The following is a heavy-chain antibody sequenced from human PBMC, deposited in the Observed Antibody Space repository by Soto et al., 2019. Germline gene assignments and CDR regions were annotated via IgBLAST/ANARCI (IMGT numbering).Heavy chain of an antibody. CDR2: IYVSGGST. CDR3: AKVATLGYYCYGMDV. D-gene: IGHD3-16*01. CDR1: GFTFSSAA. V-gene: IGHV3-23*01. J-gene: IGHJ6*02. Sequence: AGSLTLSCAASGFTFSSAAMSWVRQAPGKGLDWVSVIYVSGGSTYYADPAKSRCTISRDNSKNTLYLQMNSLRADDTAVYYCAKVATLGYYCYGMDVWGQGTTVTVSS.